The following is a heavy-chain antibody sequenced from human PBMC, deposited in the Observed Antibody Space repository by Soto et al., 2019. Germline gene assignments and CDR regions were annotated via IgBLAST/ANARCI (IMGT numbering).Heavy chain of an antibody. CDR1: GFTFSSYG. D-gene: IGHD3-10*01. J-gene: IGHJ6*02. CDR3: ARDTARAMVRIYYGMDV. Sequence: QVQLVESGGGVVQPGRSLRLSCAASGFTFSSYGMHWVRQAPGKGLEWVAVIWYDGSNKYYADSVKGRFTISRDNSKNXXYLQMNGLRAEDTAVYYCARDTARAMVRIYYGMDVWGQGTTVTVSS. CDR2: IWYDGSNK. V-gene: IGHV3-33*01.